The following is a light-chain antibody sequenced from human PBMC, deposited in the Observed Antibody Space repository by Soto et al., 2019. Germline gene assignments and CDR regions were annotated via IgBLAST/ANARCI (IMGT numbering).Light chain of an antibody. CDR2: EVS. V-gene: IGLV2-14*01. CDR3: SSYMSTSTLE. Sequence: QSALTQPASVSGSPGQSITISFTGTSSDVGGYKYVSWYQQHPGKAPKLMIYEVSDRPSGVSNRFSGSKSGNTASLTISGLQAEDEADYYCSSYMSTSTLEFGGGTKLTVL. J-gene: IGLJ3*02. CDR1: SSDVGGYKY.